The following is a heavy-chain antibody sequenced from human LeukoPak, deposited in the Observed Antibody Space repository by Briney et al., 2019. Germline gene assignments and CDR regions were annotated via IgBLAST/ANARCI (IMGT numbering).Heavy chain of an antibody. CDR3: ARVRYSSSSFEGY. CDR2: ITSSSSYI. D-gene: IGHD6-6*01. Sequence: GGSLRLSCAASGFTFSSYTMNWVRQAPGKGLEWVSSITSSSSYIYYADSVKGRFTISRDNAKNSLYLQMNGLRAEDTAVYYCARVRYSSSSFEGYWGQGTLVTVSS. CDR1: GFTFSSYT. V-gene: IGHV3-21*01. J-gene: IGHJ4*02.